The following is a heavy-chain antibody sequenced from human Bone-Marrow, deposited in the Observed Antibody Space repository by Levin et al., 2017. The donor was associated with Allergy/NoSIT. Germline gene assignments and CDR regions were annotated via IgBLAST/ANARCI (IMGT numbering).Heavy chain of an antibody. D-gene: IGHD4-11*01. CDR3: ASDLTRVDGQSSDSYYAIDV. V-gene: IGHV1-2*04. CDR1: GYIFTDHY. Sequence: GESLKISCKASGYIFTDHYIHWVRQAPGQGLEWVGWINPSTGDTDYAQRFQGWVTMTRDTSISTAYMDLSLRSDATAAYYCASDLTRVDGQSSDSYYAIDVWGQGTTVTVSS. CDR2: INPSTGDT. J-gene: IGHJ6*02.